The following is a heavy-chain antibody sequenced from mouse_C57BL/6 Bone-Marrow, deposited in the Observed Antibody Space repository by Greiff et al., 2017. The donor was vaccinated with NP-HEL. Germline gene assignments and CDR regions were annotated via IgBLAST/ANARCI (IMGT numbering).Heavy chain of an antibody. CDR2: ISDGGSYT. CDR3: ARHYGNYGFAY. J-gene: IGHJ3*01. CDR1: GFTFSSYA. D-gene: IGHD2-1*01. V-gene: IGHV5-4*03. Sequence: EVNLVESGGGLVKPGGSLKLSCAASGFTFSSYAMSWVRQTPEKRLEWVATISDGGSYTYYPDNVKGRFTISRDNAKNNLYLQMSHLKSEDTAMYYCARHYGNYGFAYWGQGTLVTVSA.